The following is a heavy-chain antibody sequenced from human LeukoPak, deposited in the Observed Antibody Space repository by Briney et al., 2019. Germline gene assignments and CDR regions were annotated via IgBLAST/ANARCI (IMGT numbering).Heavy chain of an antibody. CDR3: ARAGYSYGYLGYFDY. Sequence: GASVTVSCKASGYTFSIYSIAWVRQAPGQGLEWMGWISAYNGNTNYAQKFQGRVTMTTDTSTSTAYMELRSLRSDDTAVYYCARAGYSYGYLGYFDYWGQGTLVTVSS. D-gene: IGHD5-18*01. CDR2: ISAYNGNT. J-gene: IGHJ4*02. V-gene: IGHV1-18*01. CDR1: GYTFSIYS.